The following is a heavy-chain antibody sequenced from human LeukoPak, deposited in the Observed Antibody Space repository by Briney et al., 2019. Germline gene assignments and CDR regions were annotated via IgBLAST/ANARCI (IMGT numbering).Heavy chain of an antibody. D-gene: IGHD6-13*01. CDR1: GFTVNSNY. J-gene: IGHJ6*02. V-gene: IGHV3-53*01. CDR3: ARDIAAAGTVYYYYGMDV. CDR2: IYSGGST. Sequence: PGGSLRLSCAASGFTVNSNYMSWVRQAPGKGLEWVSVIYSGGSTYYADSVKGRFTISRDNAKNSLYLQMNSLRAEDTAVYYCARDIAAAGTVYYYYGMDVWGQGTTVTVSS.